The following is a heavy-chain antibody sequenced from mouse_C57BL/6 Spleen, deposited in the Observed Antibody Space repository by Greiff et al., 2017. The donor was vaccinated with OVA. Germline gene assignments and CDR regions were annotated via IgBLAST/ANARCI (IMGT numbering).Heavy chain of an antibody. CDR1: GYSITSGYY. V-gene: IGHV3-6*01. Sequence: VQLQQSGPGLVKPSQSLSLTCSVTGYSITSGYYWNWIRQFPGNKLEWMGYISYDGSNNYNPSLKNRISITRDTSKNQFFLKLNSVTTEDTATYYCANKMDYWGQGTSVTVSS. CDR2: ISYDGSN. J-gene: IGHJ4*01. CDR3: ANKMDY.